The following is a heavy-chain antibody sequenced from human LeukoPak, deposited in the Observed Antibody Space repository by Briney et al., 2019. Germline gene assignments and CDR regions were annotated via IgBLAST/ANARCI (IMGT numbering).Heavy chain of an antibody. CDR2: IYYSGST. CDR1: GGSVSSGDYY. D-gene: IGHD3-22*01. V-gene: IGHV4-30-4*01. Sequence: SQTLSLTCTVSGGSVSSGDYYCSWLRPPPGKDLEWIGNIYYSGSTYYNPSLKSRVTISVDTSKNQFSLKLSSVTAADTAVYYCARDRGYYYDGSGPWGVGPLGQGTLVTVSS. CDR3: ARDRGYYYDGSGPWGVGP. J-gene: IGHJ5*02.